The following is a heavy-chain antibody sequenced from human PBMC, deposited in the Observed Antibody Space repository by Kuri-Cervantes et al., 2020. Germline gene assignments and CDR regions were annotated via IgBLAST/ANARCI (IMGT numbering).Heavy chain of an antibody. D-gene: IGHD4-23*01. CDR3: ARGIPAGWRNSHVSWFDP. Sequence: ASVKVSCKASGYTFTSYAMHWVRQAPGQRLEWMGWSNAGNGNTKYSQEFQGRVTMTRNTSISTVYMELSSLRSEDTAVYYCARGIPAGWRNSHVSWFDPWGQGTLVTVSS. V-gene: IGHV1-3*02. J-gene: IGHJ5*02. CDR2: SNAGNGNT. CDR1: GYTFTSYA.